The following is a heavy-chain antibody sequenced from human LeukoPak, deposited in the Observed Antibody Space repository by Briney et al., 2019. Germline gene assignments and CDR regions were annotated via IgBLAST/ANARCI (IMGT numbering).Heavy chain of an antibody. J-gene: IGHJ6*02. CDR2: IYYSGST. V-gene: IGHV4-59*01. CDR1: GGSISSYY. CDR3: ARASYCSSTSCYSYYYYGMDV. D-gene: IGHD2-2*01. Sequence: SETLSLTCTVSGGSISSYYWSWIRQPPGKGLEWIGYIYYSGSTNYNPSLKSRVTISVDTSKSQFSLKLSSVTAADTAVYYCARASYCSSTSCYSYYYYGMDVWGQGTTVTVSS.